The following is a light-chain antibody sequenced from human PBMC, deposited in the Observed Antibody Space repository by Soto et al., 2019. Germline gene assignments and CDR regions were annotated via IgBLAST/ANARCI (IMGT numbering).Light chain of an antibody. CDR2: DAS. V-gene: IGKV3D-20*02. CDR1: QNVNSNY. Sequence: EIVLTKSPGTLSLSPGERASLSCRASQNVNSNYLAWYQQKPGQAPRLLIYDASSRATGIPARFSGSGSGTDFTLTISSLEPEDFAVYYCQQRSNWPLTFGGGTKVDIK. CDR3: QQRSNWPLT. J-gene: IGKJ4*01.